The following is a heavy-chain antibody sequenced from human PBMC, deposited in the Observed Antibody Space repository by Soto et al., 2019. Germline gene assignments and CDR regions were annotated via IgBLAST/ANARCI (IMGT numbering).Heavy chain of an antibody. J-gene: IGHJ4*02. CDR1: GFTFSSYA. CDR2: ISYDGSNK. V-gene: IGHV3-30-3*01. Sequence: QVQLVESGGGVVQPGRSLRLSCAASGFTFSSYAMHWVRQAPGKGLEWVAVISYDGSNKYYADSVKGRFTISRDNSKNTLYLQMNSLRAEDTAVYYCAREGTVVVAAAFDYWGQGTLVTVSS. D-gene: IGHD2-15*01. CDR3: AREGTVVVAAAFDY.